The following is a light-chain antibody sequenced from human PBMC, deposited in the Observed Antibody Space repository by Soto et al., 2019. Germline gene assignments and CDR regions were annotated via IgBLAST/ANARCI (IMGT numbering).Light chain of an antibody. CDR3: QQRVDWPPLT. J-gene: IGKJ4*01. CDR1: RSVGKY. V-gene: IGKV3-11*01. CDR2: DAS. Sequence: EIVLTQSPATLSLSPGERATLSCRASRSVGKYLAWYQQKPGQAPRLLIYDASNRATGVPDRFSGSGSGTDFTLTINSLEPEDFAVYYCQQRVDWPPLTFGGGTKVEIK.